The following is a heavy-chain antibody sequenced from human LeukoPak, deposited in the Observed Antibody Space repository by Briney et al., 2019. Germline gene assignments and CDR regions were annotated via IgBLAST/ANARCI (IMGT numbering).Heavy chain of an antibody. V-gene: IGHV4-39*01. Sequence: PSETLSLTCTVSGGSISSGSYYWGWIRQPPGKGLEWIGSIYYSGTTYYNPSLKSRVTISVDTSKNQFSLKLSSVTAADTAVYYCARHNRAQWLKRGWDYWGQGTLVTVSS. CDR2: IYYSGTT. CDR1: GGSISSGSYY. CDR3: ARHNRAQWLKRGWDY. J-gene: IGHJ4*02. D-gene: IGHD6-19*01.